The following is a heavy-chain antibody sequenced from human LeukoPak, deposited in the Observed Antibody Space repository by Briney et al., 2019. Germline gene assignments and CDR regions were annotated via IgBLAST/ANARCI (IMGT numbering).Heavy chain of an antibody. CDR3: ARELEYCSSTSCHKAFDI. J-gene: IGHJ3*02. CDR1: GGSISSGDYH. D-gene: IGHD2-2*01. V-gene: IGHV4-30-4*01. CDR2: IYYSGST. Sequence: PSQTLSLTCTVSGGSISSGDYHWSWIRQPPGKGLECIGYIYYSGSTYYNPSLKSRVTISVDTSKNQFSLKLSSVTAADTAVYYCARELEYCSSTSCHKAFDIWGQGTMVTVSS.